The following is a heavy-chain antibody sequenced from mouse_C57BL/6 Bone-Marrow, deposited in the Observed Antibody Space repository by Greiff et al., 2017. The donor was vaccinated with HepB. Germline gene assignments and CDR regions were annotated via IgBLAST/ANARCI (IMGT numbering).Heavy chain of an antibody. D-gene: IGHD1-1*01. CDR1: GFTFSDYY. CDR3: ARHVTTGGYAMDD. V-gene: IGHV5-12*01. J-gene: IGHJ4*01. Sequence: EVPRVESGGGLLQPGGSLKLSCAASGFTFSDYYMYWVRQTPGKRRDWVAYISNGGGSTYYPDTVKGRFTISRDNAKNTLYLQMSRLKSEDKAMYYCARHVTTGGYAMDDWGQGTSVTVSS. CDR2: ISNGGGST.